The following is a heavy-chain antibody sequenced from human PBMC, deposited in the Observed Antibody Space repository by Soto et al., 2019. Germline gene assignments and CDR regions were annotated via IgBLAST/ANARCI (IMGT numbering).Heavy chain of an antibody. J-gene: IGHJ4*02. V-gene: IGHV3-7*05. CDR1: GFTFSDYW. D-gene: IGHD3-10*01. CDR2: IKTDGSEK. CDR3: ASSMGRGGNDY. Sequence: EVQLVESGGGLVQPGGSLRLSCAASGFTFSDYWMSWVRQAPGKGLECVAYIKTDGSEKYYVDPVEGRFTISRDNAKNSLYLQMNSLRAEDTAVYYCASSMGRGGNDYWGQGTLVAVSS.